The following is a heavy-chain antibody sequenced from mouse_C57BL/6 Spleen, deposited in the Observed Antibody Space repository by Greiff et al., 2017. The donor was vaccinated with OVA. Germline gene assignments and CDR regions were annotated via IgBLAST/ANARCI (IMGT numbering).Heavy chain of an antibody. V-gene: IGHV5-12*01. Sequence: EVKLMESGGGLVQPGGSLKLSCAASGFTFSDYYMYWVRPTPEKRLEWVAYISNGGGSTYYPDTVKGRFTISRDNAKNTLYLQMSRLKSEDTAMYYCARHNWERAMDYWGQGTSVTVSS. CDR2: ISNGGGST. D-gene: IGHD4-1*01. CDR1: GFTFSDYY. CDR3: ARHNWERAMDY. J-gene: IGHJ4*01.